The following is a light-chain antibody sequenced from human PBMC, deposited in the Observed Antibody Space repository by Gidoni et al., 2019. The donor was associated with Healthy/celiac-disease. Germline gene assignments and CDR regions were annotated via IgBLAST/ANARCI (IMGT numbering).Light chain of an antibody. J-gene: IGKJ3*01. CDR3: QQNGSSLLT. Sequence: EIVLKQSRGTLSLSPGERATLSCRASQSVRSSYLAWYQQKPDQAPRLLIYGAYSSATGIPERSSGSASGTDFTLTSSRLEHEDVAVYYWQQNGSSLLTFGAGTKVDIK. CDR2: GAY. V-gene: IGKV3-20*01. CDR1: QSVRSSY.